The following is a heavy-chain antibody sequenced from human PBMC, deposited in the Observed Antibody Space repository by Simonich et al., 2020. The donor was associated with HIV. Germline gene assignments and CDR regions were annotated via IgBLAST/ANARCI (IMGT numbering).Heavy chain of an antibody. CDR1: GGSFSVHY. D-gene: IGHD1-26*01. V-gene: IGHV4-34*01. CDR3: ARFLGSYGWDYFFDS. J-gene: IGHJ4*02. Sequence: QVQLQQWGAGLLKPSETLSLTCAVYGGSFSVHYWSWIRQPPGKGLEWIGEINHDGKPNYNPSLKSRVLIVVATSQNPFSLKLSSVTAADTAVYYCARFLGSYGWDYFFDSWGQGTLVTVSS. CDR2: INHDGKP.